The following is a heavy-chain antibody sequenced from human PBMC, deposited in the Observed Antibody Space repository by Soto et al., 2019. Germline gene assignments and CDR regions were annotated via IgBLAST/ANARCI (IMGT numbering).Heavy chain of an antibody. Sequence: QVQLVQSGAEVKKPGASVRVSCKASGYTFTRLDINWVRQATGQGLEWMGWLSPNRGKAGHAKKFQGTXTXSXXTSISTAYMELSGLTSDDTATYYCARGDLVGNPDYWGQGTLVTVSS. CDR2: LSPNRGKA. CDR1: GYTFTRLD. D-gene: IGHD2-8*02. V-gene: IGHV1-8*01. CDR3: ARGDLVGNPDY. J-gene: IGHJ4*02.